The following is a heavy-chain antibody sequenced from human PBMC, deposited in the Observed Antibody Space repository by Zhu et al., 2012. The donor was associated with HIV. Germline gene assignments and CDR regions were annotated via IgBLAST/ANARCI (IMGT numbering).Heavy chain of an antibody. Sequence: QVQLQESGPGLLQPSETLSLICNVSGDSIANSDFYWGWVRQPPGKGLEWIGSFYYNGVTYYNPSLKSRVTIPLDTSKNQFSLNLNSVTAADTAIYYCARSLFTAYRRSDAFDIWGQGQWSPSLQ. CDR2: FYYNGVT. V-gene: IGHV4-39*01. CDR3: ARSLFTAYRRSDAFDI. J-gene: IGHJ3*02. CDR1: GDSIANSDFY. D-gene: IGHD3-16*01.